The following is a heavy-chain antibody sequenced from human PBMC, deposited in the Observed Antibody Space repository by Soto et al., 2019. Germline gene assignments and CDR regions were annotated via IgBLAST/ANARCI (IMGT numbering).Heavy chain of an antibody. CDR2: MDYSGST. J-gene: IGHJ4*02. Sequence: TSETLSLTCTVSGGSISESSYYWGWIRQPPGKGLEWIGNMDYSGSTYYNPSLKSRVTISVDRSKNQFSLKLSSVTAADTAVYYCARALDYGDPTMGNYFDYWGQGTLVTVS. CDR3: ARALDYGDPTMGNYFDY. V-gene: IGHV4-39*07. D-gene: IGHD4-17*01. CDR1: GGSISESSYY.